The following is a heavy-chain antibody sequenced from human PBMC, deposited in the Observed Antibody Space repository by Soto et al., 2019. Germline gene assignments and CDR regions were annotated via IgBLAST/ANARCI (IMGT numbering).Heavy chain of an antibody. J-gene: IGHJ2*01. V-gene: IGHV4-30-2*01. CDR1: VGSISSGGYS. CDR2: IFPSGST. Sequence: QLQLQESGSGLVKPSQTLSLTCAVSVGSISSGGYSWSWIRQPPGKGLGWIGYIFPSGSTYYNPSLKSRVTISIDNSKTQFSLRLTAVTAADTAVYSCASEGGSGRPYWYFDLGGRVTLVTVSS. CDR3: ASEGGSGRPYWYFDL. D-gene: IGHD1-26*01.